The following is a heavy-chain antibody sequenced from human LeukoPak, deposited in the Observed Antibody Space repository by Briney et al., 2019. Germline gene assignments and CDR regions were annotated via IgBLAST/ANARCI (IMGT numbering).Heavy chain of an antibody. J-gene: IGHJ4*02. CDR3: AKDLHTAMVRRYFDY. D-gene: IGHD5-18*01. CDR1: GFTFSSYA. CDR2: ISGSGGST. Sequence: GGSLRLSCAASGFTFSSYARSWVRQAPGKGLEWVSAISGSGGSTYYADSVKGRFTISRDNSKNTLYLQMNSLRAEDTAVYYCAKDLHTAMVRRYFDYWGQGTLVTVSS. V-gene: IGHV3-23*01.